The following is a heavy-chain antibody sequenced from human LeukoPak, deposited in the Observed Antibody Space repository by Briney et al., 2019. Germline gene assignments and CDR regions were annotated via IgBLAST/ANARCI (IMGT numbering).Heavy chain of an antibody. D-gene: IGHD1-20*01. J-gene: IGHJ5*02. CDR2: IHYSGSP. V-gene: IGHV4-59*08. CDR3: ARHSNWNGGVDWFDP. Sequence: PSETLSLTCTVSGGSIDSYYWTWIRQAPGKGLEWISYIHYSGSPHYNPSLRSRVTISIDTSKNQLSLKLNSVTAADTAVYYCARHSNWNGGVDWFDPWGQGTQVTVSS. CDR1: GGSIDSYY.